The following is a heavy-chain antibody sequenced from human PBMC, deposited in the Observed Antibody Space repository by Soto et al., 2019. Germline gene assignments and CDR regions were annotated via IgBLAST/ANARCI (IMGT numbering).Heavy chain of an antibody. CDR3: AKGRRQWLVTSDFNH. V-gene: IGHV3-30*18. Sequence: VQLVESGGGVVQPGRSLRLSCAASGFTFSDYAMHWVRQAPGKGLEWVAVVSHDGRNTHYADSVKGRFTISRDSSKKTVSLEMTSLGAEDTAVYYGAKGRRQWLVTSDFNHWAQGALVTVSS. CDR2: VSHDGRNT. D-gene: IGHD6-19*01. J-gene: IGHJ4*02. CDR1: GFTFSDYA.